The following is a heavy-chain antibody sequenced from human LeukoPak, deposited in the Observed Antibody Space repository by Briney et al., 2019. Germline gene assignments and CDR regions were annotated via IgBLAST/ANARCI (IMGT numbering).Heavy chain of an antibody. CDR3: ARRSSRSFFDI. D-gene: IGHD6-13*01. Sequence: SVKVSCKASGFTFSSSTMQWVRQAPGQGLEWMGGIIPIFGTANYAQKFQGRVTITTDESTSTAYMELSSLRSENTAVYYCARRSSRSFFDIGAKGIMATFSS. CDR1: GFTFSSST. V-gene: IGHV1-69*05. CDR2: IIPIFGTA. J-gene: IGHJ3*02.